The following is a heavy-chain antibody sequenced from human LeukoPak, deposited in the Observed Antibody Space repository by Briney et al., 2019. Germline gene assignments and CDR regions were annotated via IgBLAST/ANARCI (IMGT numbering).Heavy chain of an antibody. CDR2: INPSGGST. Sequence: GASVKVSCKASGYTFTSYYMHWVRQAPGQGLEWMGIINPSGGSTSYAQKFQGRVTMTRDMSTSTVYMELSSLRSEDTAVYYCARDGIYSSGWYGSYYYYYMDVWGKGTTVTVSS. CDR1: GYTFTSYY. D-gene: IGHD6-19*01. V-gene: IGHV1-46*01. CDR3: ARDGIYSSGWYGSYYYYYMDV. J-gene: IGHJ6*03.